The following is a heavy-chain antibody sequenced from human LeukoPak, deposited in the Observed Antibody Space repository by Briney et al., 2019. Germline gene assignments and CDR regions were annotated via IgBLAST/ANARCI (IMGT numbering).Heavy chain of an antibody. Sequence: SETLSLTCTVSGGSISSYYWSWIRQPPGKGLEWIGEINHSGSTNYNPSLKSRVTISVDTSKNQFSLKLSSVTAADTAVYYCARGLPVWSGYHYFDYWGQGTLVTVSS. J-gene: IGHJ4*02. CDR2: INHSGST. D-gene: IGHD3-3*01. CDR1: GGSISSYY. CDR3: ARGLPVWSGYHYFDY. V-gene: IGHV4-34*01.